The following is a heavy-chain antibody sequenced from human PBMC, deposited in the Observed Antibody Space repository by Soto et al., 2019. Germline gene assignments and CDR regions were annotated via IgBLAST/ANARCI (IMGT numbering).Heavy chain of an antibody. D-gene: IGHD6-13*01. J-gene: IGHJ4*02. CDR1: GGSFSGYY. Sequence: SETLSLTCAVYGGSFSGYYWSWIRQPPGKGLEWIGEINHSGSTNYNPSLKSRVTISVDTSKNQFSLKLSSVTAADTAVYYCASLVIAAAGIDYWGQGTLVTVSS. V-gene: IGHV4-34*01. CDR2: INHSGST. CDR3: ASLVIAAAGIDY.